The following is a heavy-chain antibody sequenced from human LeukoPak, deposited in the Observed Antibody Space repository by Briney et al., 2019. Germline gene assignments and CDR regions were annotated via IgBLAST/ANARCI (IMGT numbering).Heavy chain of an antibody. CDR1: GFTFSSYA. CDR3: AKDRDEYSTSSGNLDY. CDR2: ISGSGGST. J-gene: IGHJ4*02. D-gene: IGHD6-6*01. V-gene: IGHV3-23*01. Sequence: GGSLGLSCAASGFTFSSYAMSWVRQAPGKGLEWVSAISGSGGSTYYAESVKGRFTISRDNSKNMLYLQMNSLRAEDTAVYHCAKDRDEYSTSSGNLDYWGQGTLVTVSS.